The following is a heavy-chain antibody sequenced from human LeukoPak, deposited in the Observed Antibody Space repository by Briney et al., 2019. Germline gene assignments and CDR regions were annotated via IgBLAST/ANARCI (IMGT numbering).Heavy chain of an antibody. D-gene: IGHD3-22*01. CDR1: GFTFSSYA. Sequence: GGSLRLSCAASGFTFSSYAMSWVRQAPGKGLEWVSSISSRSSYIDYADSVKGRFTISRDNAKNSLYLQMNNLRAEDTAIYYCARDPRGPYDSNGYYFDYWGQGTLVTVSS. CDR3: ARDPRGPYDSNGYYFDY. J-gene: IGHJ4*02. V-gene: IGHV3-21*01. CDR2: ISSRSSYI.